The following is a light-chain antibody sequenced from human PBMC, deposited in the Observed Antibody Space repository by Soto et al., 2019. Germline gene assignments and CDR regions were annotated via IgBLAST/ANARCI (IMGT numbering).Light chain of an antibody. CDR3: QQYDTSWT. Sequence: EIVLTQSPGTLSLSPGDTATLSCRASQDVRRSQLAWYQQKPGQAPSLLIYAASARATGIPDRFSGGGSGTDFTLTISRLQPEDFAVYFCQQYDTSWTFGQGTKVEIK. V-gene: IGKV3-20*01. CDR2: AAS. J-gene: IGKJ1*01. CDR1: QDVRRSQ.